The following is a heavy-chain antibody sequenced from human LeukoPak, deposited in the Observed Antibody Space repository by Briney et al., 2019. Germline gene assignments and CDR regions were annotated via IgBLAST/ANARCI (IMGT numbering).Heavy chain of an antibody. CDR3: AKEVSTIAPGAVIDV. Sequence: GRCPSPSRALSGLTLNDFSIHWVRPRPRGGLGWGLSIDSDSGGISYADSVKGRFTISRDDAKDSLNLQMNSLRPEDTAFYYCAKEVSTIAPGAVIDVWGQGTLVTVSS. V-gene: IGHV3-9*01. J-gene: IGHJ4*02. CDR2: IDSDSGGI. CDR1: GLTLNDFS. D-gene: IGHD6-13*01.